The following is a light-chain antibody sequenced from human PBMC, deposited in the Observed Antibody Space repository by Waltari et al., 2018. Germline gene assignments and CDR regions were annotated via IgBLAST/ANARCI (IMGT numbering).Light chain of an antibody. V-gene: IGLV2-8*01. CDR1: SGDVGGYNY. CDR3: SSYAGSSNFVV. CDR2: DVT. J-gene: IGLJ2*01. Sequence: QSALTQPPSASGSPGQSVTISCTGTSGDVGGYNYVSWYQQYPGKAPKLLIYDVTELPSGVPARFSGSNSDNTASLTVSGLQDEDEADYYCSSYAGSSNFVVFGGGTKVTVL.